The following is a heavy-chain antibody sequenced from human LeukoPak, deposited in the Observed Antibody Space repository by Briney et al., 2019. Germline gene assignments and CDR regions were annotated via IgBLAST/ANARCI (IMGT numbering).Heavy chain of an antibody. V-gene: IGHV3-23*01. J-gene: IGHJ4*02. Sequence: GGSPRLSCGASGFTFSSYAMNWVRQAPGKGLEWVSGISGSGGSTYYADSVKGRFTISRDNSKNTLYLQMNSLRAEDMAAYYCAKGKDYSNYVAAFDYWGQGNLVTISS. CDR2: ISGSGGST. CDR3: AKGKDYSNYVAAFDY. D-gene: IGHD4-11*01. CDR1: GFTFSSYA.